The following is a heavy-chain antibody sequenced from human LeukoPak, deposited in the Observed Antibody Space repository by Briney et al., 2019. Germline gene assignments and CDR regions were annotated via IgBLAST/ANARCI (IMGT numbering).Heavy chain of an antibody. V-gene: IGHV1-69*13. CDR2: IIPIFGTA. CDR3: AREDSNYYFDY. J-gene: IGHJ4*02. D-gene: IGHD6-13*01. CDR1: GGTFSSYA. Sequence: ASVKVSCKASGGTFSSYAISWVRQAPGQGLEWMGAIIPIFGTANYEQKFQGRVTITADESTSTAYMELSSLRSEDTAVYYCAREDSNYYFDYWGQGTLVTVSS.